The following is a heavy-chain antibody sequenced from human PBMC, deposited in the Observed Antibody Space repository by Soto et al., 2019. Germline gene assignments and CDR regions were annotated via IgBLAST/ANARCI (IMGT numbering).Heavy chain of an antibody. CDR3: ARALGYSYGHLPIDY. CDR2: INHSGST. V-gene: IGHV4-34*01. D-gene: IGHD5-18*01. J-gene: IGHJ4*02. Sequence: QVQLQQWGAGLLKPSETLSLSCAVYGGSFSGYYWTWIRQPPGKGLEWIGEINHSGSTNHNPSLKSRVIISIDTSKNQFSLKLSSVSAADTAVYYCARALGYSYGHLPIDYWGQGTLVTVSS. CDR1: GGSFSGYY.